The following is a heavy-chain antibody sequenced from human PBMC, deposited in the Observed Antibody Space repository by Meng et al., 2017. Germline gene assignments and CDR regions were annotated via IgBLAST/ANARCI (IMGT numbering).Heavy chain of an antibody. J-gene: IGHJ4*02. V-gene: IGHV1-2*02. CDR3: ARGSSSSWAHFDY. Sequence: ASVKVSCKASGYTFTGYYMHWVRQAPGQGLEWMGWISPNSGGTNYAQKFQGRVTMTRDTSISTAYMELSRLRSDDTAVYYCARGSSSSWAHFDYWAQGTLVTVSS. CDR2: ISPNSGGT. CDR1: GYTFTGYY. D-gene: IGHD6-13*01.